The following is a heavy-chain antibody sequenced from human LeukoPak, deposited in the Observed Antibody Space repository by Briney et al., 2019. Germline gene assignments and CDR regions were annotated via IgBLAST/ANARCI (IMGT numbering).Heavy chain of an antibody. J-gene: IGHJ5*02. V-gene: IGHV4-39*01. CDR3: ARHEYSGSYYGLSWFDP. CDR1: GGSISSSGYY. CDR2: IYYSGST. Sequence: SETLSLTCTVSGGSISSSGYYWGWIRQPPGKGLEWIASIYYSGSTYYNPSLKTRVTISVDTSKNELSLKLRSLTAPDTTLYYCARHEYSGSYYGLSWFDPWGQGTLVTVSS. D-gene: IGHD1-26*01.